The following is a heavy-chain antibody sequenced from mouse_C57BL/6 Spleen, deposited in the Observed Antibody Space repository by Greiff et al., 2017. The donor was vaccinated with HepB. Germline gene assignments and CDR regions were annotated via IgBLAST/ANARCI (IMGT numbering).Heavy chain of an antibody. D-gene: IGHD1-1*01. CDR2: IHTNYGTT. CDR1: GYSFTDYN. Sequence: EVQLQQSGPELVKPGASVKISCKASGYSFTDYNMNWVKQTNEKSLEWIAVIHTNYGTTSYNQKFKGKVTLTVAHSSSTPYMQLNSLTSEDSAVYYCARPVTTVDYYAMDYWGQGTSVTVSS. CDR3: ARPVTTVDYYAMDY. J-gene: IGHJ4*01. V-gene: IGHV1-39*01.